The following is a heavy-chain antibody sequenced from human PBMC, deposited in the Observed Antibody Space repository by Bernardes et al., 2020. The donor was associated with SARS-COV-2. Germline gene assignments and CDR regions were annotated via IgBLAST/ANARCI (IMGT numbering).Heavy chain of an antibody. D-gene: IGHD2-8*01. CDR1: GFRFSDYG. V-gene: IGHV1-18*04. Sequence: ASVKVSCKASGFRFSDYGISWVRQAPGQGLEWVGWISAYNGVTNYAQDLQGRVTMTTDTSTSTAYMELRNLRSDDTAVYYCARGSCTNGPQCDVFLYWGQGALVTVSS. CDR3: ARGSCTNGPQCDVFLY. CDR2: ISAYNGVT. J-gene: IGHJ4*02.